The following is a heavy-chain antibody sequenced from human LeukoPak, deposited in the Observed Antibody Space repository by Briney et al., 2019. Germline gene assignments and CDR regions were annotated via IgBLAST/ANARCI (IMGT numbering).Heavy chain of an antibody. CDR1: GYSISSGYY. V-gene: IGHV4-38-2*01. CDR2: VYHSGST. D-gene: IGHD3-22*01. Sequence: SETLSLTCAVSGYSISSGYYWGWIRQPPGKGLEWIGSVYHSGSTYYNPSLKSRVTISVDTSKNQFSLKLSSVTAADTAVYYCARHGNYYDTSQPDPWGQGTLVTVSS. CDR3: ARHGNYYDTSQPDP. J-gene: IGHJ5*02.